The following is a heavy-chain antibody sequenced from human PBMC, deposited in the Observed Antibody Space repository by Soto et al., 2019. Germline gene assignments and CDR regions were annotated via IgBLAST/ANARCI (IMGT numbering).Heavy chain of an antibody. CDR1: GGTFSSYA. Sequence: ASVKVSCKASGGTFSSYAISWVRQAPGQGLEWMGGIIPIFGTANYAQKFQGRVTITADESTSTAYMELSSLRSEDTAVYYCARGGIVGATTFYYGMDVWGQGTTVTVSS. V-gene: IGHV1-69*13. J-gene: IGHJ6*02. CDR3: ARGGIVGATTFYYGMDV. D-gene: IGHD1-26*01. CDR2: IIPIFGTA.